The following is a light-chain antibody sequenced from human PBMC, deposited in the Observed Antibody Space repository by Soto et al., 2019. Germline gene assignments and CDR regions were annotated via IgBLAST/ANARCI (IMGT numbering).Light chain of an antibody. CDR1: SSNIGSHT. CDR3: ETWDDSLNGWV. V-gene: IGLV1-44*01. CDR2: SNN. Sequence: QSVLTQPPSASGPPGQRVTISCSGSSSNIGSHTVNWYQQLPGTAPKLLIYSNNQRPSGVPDRFSGSKSGTSASLAVSGLQSEDDGDYYCETWDDSLNGWVFGGGTKLTVL. J-gene: IGLJ3*02.